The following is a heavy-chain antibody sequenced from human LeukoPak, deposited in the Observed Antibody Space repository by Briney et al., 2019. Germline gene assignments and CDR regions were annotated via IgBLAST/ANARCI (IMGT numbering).Heavy chain of an antibody. V-gene: IGHV3-21*01. CDR2: ISSSSSYI. CDR1: GFTFNSYS. D-gene: IGHD3-22*01. Sequence: GGSLRLSCAASGFTFNSYSMNWVRQAPGKGLEWVSSISSSSSYIYYADSVKGRFTISRDNAKNSLYLQMNSLRAEDTAVYYCARETITMIVVAQYYFDYWGQGTLVTVSS. CDR3: ARETITMIVVAQYYFDY. J-gene: IGHJ4*02.